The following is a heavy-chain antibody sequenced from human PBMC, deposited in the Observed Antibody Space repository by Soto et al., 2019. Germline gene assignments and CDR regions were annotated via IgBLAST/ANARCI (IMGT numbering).Heavy chain of an antibody. J-gene: IGHJ2*01. CDR3: ANAPGDSDPGTGRYFDL. CDR1: GFTFDDYA. CDR2: ISWNSGSI. V-gene: IGHV3-9*01. D-gene: IGHD1-26*01. Sequence: EVQLVESGGGLVQPGRSMRLSCAASGFTFDDYAMHWVRQAPGKGLEWVSGISWNSGSIGYADSVKGRFTISRDNAKNSLYLQMNSLRAEDAALSYWANAPGDSDPGTGRYFDLWGRGTLVTVSS.